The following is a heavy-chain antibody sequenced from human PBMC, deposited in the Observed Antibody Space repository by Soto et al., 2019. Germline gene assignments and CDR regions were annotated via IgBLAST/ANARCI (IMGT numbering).Heavy chain of an antibody. CDR2: ISAYNGNT. J-gene: IGHJ6*02. D-gene: IGHD3-22*01. Sequence: ASVKVSCKASGYTFTSYGISWVRQAPGQGLEGMGWISAYNGNTNYAQKLQGRVTMTTDTSTSTAYMELRSLRSDDTAVYYCARAHYYDSSGYYYEYYGMDVWGQGTTVTV. CDR1: GYTFTSYG. CDR3: ARAHYYDSSGYYYEYYGMDV. V-gene: IGHV1-18*04.